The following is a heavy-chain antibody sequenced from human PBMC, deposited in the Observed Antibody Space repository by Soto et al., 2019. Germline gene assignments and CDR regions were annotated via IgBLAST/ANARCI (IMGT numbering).Heavy chain of an antibody. CDR1: GFVFTNYG. CDR3: ARDVAMPSGLGLGY. Sequence: GVSLRLSCAASGFVFTNYGMHWVRQAPGKGLEWVAFISNDGSKKYYADSVKGRFTISRDNSENTVYLQMTSLRPDDTAVFYCARDVAMPSGLGLGYWGQGTLVTVSS. J-gene: IGHJ4*02. CDR2: ISNDGSKK. D-gene: IGHD6-19*01. V-gene: IGHV3-30*03.